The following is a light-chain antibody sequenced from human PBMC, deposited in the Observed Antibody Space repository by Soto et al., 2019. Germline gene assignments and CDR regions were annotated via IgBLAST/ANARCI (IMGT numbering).Light chain of an antibody. CDR1: QSVSTN. CDR2: GAS. Sequence: EVVLTQSPATLSLSPGERATLSCRASQSVSTNLAWYQQKPGQAPRLLIYGASTRATDIPARFSGSGSGTDFTLTISSLEPEDFAVYYCQQYGSSGTFGQGTKVDI. V-gene: IGKV3-20*01. J-gene: IGKJ1*01. CDR3: QQYGSSGT.